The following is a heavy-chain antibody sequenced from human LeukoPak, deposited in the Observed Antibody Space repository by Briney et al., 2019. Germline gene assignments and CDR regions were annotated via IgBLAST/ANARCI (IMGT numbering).Heavy chain of an antibody. V-gene: IGHV3-7*01. D-gene: IGHD5-12*01. J-gene: IGHJ4*02. Sequence: GGSLRLSCAASGFTLSGYWMSWVRQAPGRGLEWVARLHADGIERYYVDPVKGRFTISRDNAKNSLHLQMYSLRLDDTAVYYCARGGYSFDYLGQGTLVTVSS. CDR2: LHADGIER. CDR3: ARGGYSFDY. CDR1: GFTLSGYW.